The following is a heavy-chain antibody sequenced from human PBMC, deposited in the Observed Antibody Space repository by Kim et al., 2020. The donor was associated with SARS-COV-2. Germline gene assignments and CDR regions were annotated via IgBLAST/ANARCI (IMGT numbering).Heavy chain of an antibody. Sequence: GGSLRLSCAASGFTFSSYSMNWVRQAPGKGLEWVSSISSSSSYIYYADSVKGRFTISRDNAKNSLYLQMNSLRAEDTAVYYCARVADPSITMIETYYFDYWGQGTLVTVSS. CDR1: GFTFSSYS. CDR3: ARVADPSITMIETYYFDY. V-gene: IGHV3-21*01. D-gene: IGHD3-22*01. J-gene: IGHJ4*02. CDR2: ISSSSSYI.